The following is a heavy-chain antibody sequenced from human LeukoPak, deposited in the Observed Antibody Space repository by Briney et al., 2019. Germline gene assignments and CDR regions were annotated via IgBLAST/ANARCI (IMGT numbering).Heavy chain of an antibody. CDR1: GFTFSSYW. V-gene: IGHV3-7*01. D-gene: IGHD1-26*01. J-gene: IGHJ4*02. Sequence: GGSLRLSCAASGFTFSSYWMSWVRQAPGKGMEWVANIKQDGSEKYYVDSVKGRFTISRDNAKNSLYLQMNSLRAEDTAVYYCATLVGAKNYFDYWGQGTLVTVSS. CDR3: ATLVGAKNYFDY. CDR2: IKQDGSEK.